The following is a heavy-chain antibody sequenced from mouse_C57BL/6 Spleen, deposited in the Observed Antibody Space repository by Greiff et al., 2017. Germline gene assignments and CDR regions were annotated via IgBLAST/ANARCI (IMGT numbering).Heavy chain of an antibody. D-gene: IGHD1-1*01. V-gene: IGHV3-6*01. Sequence: VQLQQSGPGLVKPSQSLSLTCSVTGYSITSGYYWNWNRQFPGNILEWMGYIPNDGSNNYNPYLKNRISFTRATSKNQFFLKLNSVTTQNTATYDCARGDYCSSYAMDYWGQGTSVTVSS. CDR2: IPNDGSN. J-gene: IGHJ4*01. CDR1: GYSITSGYY. CDR3: ARGDYCSSYAMDY.